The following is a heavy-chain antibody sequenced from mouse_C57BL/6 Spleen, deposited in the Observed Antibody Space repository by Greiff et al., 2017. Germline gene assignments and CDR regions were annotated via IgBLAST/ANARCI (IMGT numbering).Heavy chain of an antibody. CDR1: GFSLTSYG. CDR3: ARGTPLAMDY. Sequence: VQVVESGPGLVAPSQSLSITCTVSGFSLTSYGVDWVRQSPGKGLEWLGVIWGVGSTNYNSALKSRLSISKDNSKSQVFLKMSSLQTDDTAMYXCARGTPLAMDYRGQGTSVTVAS. J-gene: IGHJ4*01. CDR2: IWGVGST. V-gene: IGHV2-6*01. D-gene: IGHD6-1*01.